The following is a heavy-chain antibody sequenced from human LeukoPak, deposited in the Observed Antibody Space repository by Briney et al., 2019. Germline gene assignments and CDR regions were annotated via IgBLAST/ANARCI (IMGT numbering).Heavy chain of an antibody. Sequence: SETLSLTCSVSGGSISSYYWSWMRQPAGKGLEWIGRIYTSGSPTYNPPLKSRVTMSVDTSKNQFSLKLSSVTAADTAVYYCARDRTGIAVADKASAVKNNWFDPWGQGTLVTVSS. CDR3: ARDRTGIAVADKASAVKNNWFDP. V-gene: IGHV4-4*07. J-gene: IGHJ5*02. D-gene: IGHD6-19*01. CDR2: IYTSGSP. CDR1: GGSISSYY.